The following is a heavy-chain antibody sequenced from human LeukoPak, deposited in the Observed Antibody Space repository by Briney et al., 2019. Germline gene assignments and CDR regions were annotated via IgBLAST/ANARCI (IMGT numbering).Heavy chain of an antibody. CDR2: IYYSGST. Sequence: SETLSLTCTVSGGSISGYYWSWIRQPPGKGLEWIGYIYYSGSTNYNPSLKSRVTISVDTSKNQFSLKLSSVTAADTAVYYCARSKWGHFDYWGQGTPVTVSS. V-gene: IGHV4-59*08. CDR1: GGSISGYY. D-gene: IGHD2-8*01. J-gene: IGHJ4*02. CDR3: ARSKWGHFDY.